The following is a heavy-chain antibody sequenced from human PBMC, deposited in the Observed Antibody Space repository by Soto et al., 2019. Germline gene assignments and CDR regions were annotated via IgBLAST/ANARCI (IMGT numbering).Heavy chain of an antibody. J-gene: IGHJ6*02. Sequence: PGGVLRLSCAASGFTFSSYGMHWVRQAPGKGLEWVAVTSYDGSNKYYADSVKGRFTIFRDNSKNTLYLQVNSLRAEDTAVYYCAKDRISSIVAACAPYDYHPYGTDVWCPGPTVTVSS. V-gene: IGHV3-30*18. CDR1: GFTFSSYG. D-gene: IGHD6-13*01. CDR2: TSYDGSNK. CDR3: AKDRISSIVAACAPYDYHPYGTDV.